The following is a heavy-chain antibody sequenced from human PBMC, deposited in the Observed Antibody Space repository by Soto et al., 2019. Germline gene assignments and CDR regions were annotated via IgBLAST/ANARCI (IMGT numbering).Heavy chain of an antibody. CDR2: INPNSGGT. Sequence: ASVKVSCKASGYTFTGYYMHWVRQAPGQGLEWMGWINPNSGGTNYAQKFQGRVTMTRDTSISTAYMELSRLRSDDTAVYYCARDSKQLKWFRVPNAFDIWGQGTMVTVSS. V-gene: IGHV1-2*02. CDR1: GYTFTGYY. J-gene: IGHJ3*02. D-gene: IGHD2-15*01. CDR3: ARDSKQLKWFRVPNAFDI.